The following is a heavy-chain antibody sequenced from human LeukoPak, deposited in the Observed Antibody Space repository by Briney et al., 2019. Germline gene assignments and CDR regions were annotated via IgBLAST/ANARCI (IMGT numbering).Heavy chain of an antibody. CDR2: IYDSGST. CDR1: GASIRSGDYL. V-gene: IGHV4-30-4*01. J-gene: IGHJ3*02. CDR3: ARDCSGGSCYGAFDI. Sequence: SETLSLTCTVSGASIRSGDYLWSWIRQPPGKGLEWIGYIYDSGSTYYNPSLKSRITISVDTSENRFSLKLSSVTATDTAVYYCARDCSGGSCYGAFDIWGQGTMVTVSS. D-gene: IGHD2-15*01.